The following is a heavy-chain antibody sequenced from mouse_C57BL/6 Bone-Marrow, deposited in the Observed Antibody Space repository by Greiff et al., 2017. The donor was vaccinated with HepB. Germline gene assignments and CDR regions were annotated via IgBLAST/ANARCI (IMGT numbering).Heavy chain of an antibody. V-gene: IGHV2-6*03. Sequence: QVHVKQSGPGLVAPSQSLSITCTVSGFSLTSYGVHWVRQPPGKGLEWLVVIWSDGSTTYNSALKSRLSISKDNPKSQVFLKMNSLQTDDTAMYYCASYGYGGRDYWGQGTSVTVSS. CDR2: IWSDGST. D-gene: IGHD2-2*01. J-gene: IGHJ4*01. CDR3: ASYGYGGRDY. CDR1: GFSLTSYG.